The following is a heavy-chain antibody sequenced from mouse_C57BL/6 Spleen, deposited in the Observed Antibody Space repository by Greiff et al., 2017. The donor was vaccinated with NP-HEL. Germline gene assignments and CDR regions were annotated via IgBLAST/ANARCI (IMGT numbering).Heavy chain of an antibody. V-gene: IGHV1-26*01. CDR3: AKRTRQLRLLWFAY. Sequence: EVQLQQSGPELVKPGASVKISCKASGYTFTDYYMNWVKQSHGKSLEWIGDINPNNGGTSYNQKFKGKATLTVDKSSSTAYMELRSLTSEDSAVYYCAKRTRQLRLLWFAYWGQGTLVTVSA. J-gene: IGHJ3*01. D-gene: IGHD3-2*02. CDR2: INPNNGGT. CDR1: GYTFTDYY.